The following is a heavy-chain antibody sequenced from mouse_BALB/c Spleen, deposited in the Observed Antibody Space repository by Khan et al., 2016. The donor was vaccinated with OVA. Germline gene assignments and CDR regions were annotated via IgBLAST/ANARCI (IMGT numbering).Heavy chain of an antibody. Sequence: EVQLQESGPGLVKPSQSLSLTCTVTGYSITSDYAWNWIRQFPGNKLEWMGYISYSGRTSYNPSLKSRISLTRDTSKNQFFLQLNSVTTEDTAPYYCARSVTITTVVATDFDYWGQGTTLTVSS. CDR1: GYSITSDYA. CDR3: ARSVTITTVVATDFDY. J-gene: IGHJ2*01. V-gene: IGHV3-2*02. CDR2: ISYSGRT. D-gene: IGHD1-1*01.